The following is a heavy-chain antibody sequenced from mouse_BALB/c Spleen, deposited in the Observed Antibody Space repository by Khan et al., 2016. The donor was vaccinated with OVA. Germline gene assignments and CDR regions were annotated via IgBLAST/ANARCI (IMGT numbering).Heavy chain of an antibody. CDR3: VSYDGYCFDY. J-gene: IGHJ2*01. CDR2: IDYSGNT. CDR1: GDSITSGY. Sequence: EVKLLESGPSLVKPSQTLSLTCSVTGDSITSGYWNWIRKFPGNKFEYMGYIDYSGNTYYNPSLESRISITRDTSKNHYYLQLNSVTTEDTATYYFVSYDGYCFDYWGQGTTLTVSS. D-gene: IGHD1-2*01. V-gene: IGHV3-8*02.